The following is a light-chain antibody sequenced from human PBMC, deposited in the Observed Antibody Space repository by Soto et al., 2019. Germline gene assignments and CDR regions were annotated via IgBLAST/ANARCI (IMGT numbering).Light chain of an antibody. CDR1: QSVSSY. J-gene: IGKJ3*01. Sequence: EIVLTQSPATLSLSPGERATLSCRASQSVSSYLAWYQQQPGQAPRLLIYDASNKATGIPARFSCSGSGTDFTLTIGSLEPEDFAVYYCQQRSNWVTFGPGTKVDIK. CDR2: DAS. CDR3: QQRSNWVT. V-gene: IGKV3-11*01.